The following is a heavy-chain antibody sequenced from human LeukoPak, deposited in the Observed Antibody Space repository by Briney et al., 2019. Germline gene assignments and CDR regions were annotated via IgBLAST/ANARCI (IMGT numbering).Heavy chain of an antibody. CDR3: ARLQVHCGGDCYTIWFDP. J-gene: IGHJ5*02. Sequence: PSETLPLTCTVSGGSVSSYYWSWIRQPPGKGLEWIAYISYSGSTKYNPSLKSRVTISLDRSKNQFSLKLRTVTAADTAVYYCARLQVHCGGDCYTIWFDPWGQGTLVTVSS. V-gene: IGHV4-59*08. CDR1: GGSVSSYY. D-gene: IGHD2-21*02. CDR2: ISYSGST.